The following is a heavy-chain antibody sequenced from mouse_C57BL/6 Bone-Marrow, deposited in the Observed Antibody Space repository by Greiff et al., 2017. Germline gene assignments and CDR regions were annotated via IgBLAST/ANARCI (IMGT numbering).Heavy chain of an antibody. V-gene: IGHV2-2*01. J-gene: IGHJ3*01. CDR3: ARSDDYVIAY. D-gene: IGHD2-4*01. Sequence: VKLVESGPGLVQPSQSLSITCTVSGFSLTGYGVHWVRQSPGKGLEWLGVIWSGGSTDYNAAFISRLSISTDNSTSQVFFNMNSLQAVDKAIYNFARSDDYVIAYWGQGTLVTVSA. CDR2: IWSGGST. CDR1: GFSLTGYG.